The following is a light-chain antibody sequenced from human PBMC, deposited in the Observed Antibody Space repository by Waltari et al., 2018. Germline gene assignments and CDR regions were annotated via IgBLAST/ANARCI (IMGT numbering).Light chain of an antibody. J-gene: IGLJ3*02. V-gene: IGLV8-61*01. Sequence: QTVVTQEPSLSVSPGGTVTLTCALSSGSLSTTSYATWYQQTPCQAPRPRVYKANARSSGGPDRFSGSILGNTAALTITGAQADDESDYYCALYMGSGIWVFGGGTRLTVL. CDR3: ALYMGSGIWV. CDR2: KAN. CDR1: SGSLSTTSY.